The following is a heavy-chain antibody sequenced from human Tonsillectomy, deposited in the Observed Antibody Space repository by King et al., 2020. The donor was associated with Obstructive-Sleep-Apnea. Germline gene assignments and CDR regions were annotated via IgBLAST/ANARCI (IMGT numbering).Heavy chain of an antibody. D-gene: IGHD3-16*01. CDR2: IDPSDSYT. J-gene: IGHJ3*01. CDR1: GYSFTNYW. CDR3: ARQFYETPDPPDAFDF. V-gene: IGHV5-10-1*03. Sequence: VQLVESGAEMKKPGESLRISCKPSGYSFTNYWITWVRQMPGKGLEWMGRIDPSDSYTNYGPSFQGQVTISTDKSNNTAYPQWNNLKASDTAMYYCARQFYETPDPPDAFDFWGQGTMVIVSS.